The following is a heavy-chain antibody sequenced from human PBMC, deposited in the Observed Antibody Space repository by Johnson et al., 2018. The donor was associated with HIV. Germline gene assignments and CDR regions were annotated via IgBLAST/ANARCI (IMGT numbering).Heavy chain of an antibody. J-gene: IGHJ3*02. Sequence: VQLVESGGGLVQSGGSLRLSCEASGFTVSSNYMSWVRQAPGKGLEWVSVIYSGGSAFYADSVKGRFIISRDNSKNTLYLQMNSLRAEDTAVYYCASALHYDSSCYFPLDIWGQGTMVTVSS. V-gene: IGHV3-66*01. CDR2: IYSGGSA. D-gene: IGHD3-22*01. CDR3: ASALHYDSSCYFPLDI. CDR1: GFTVSSNY.